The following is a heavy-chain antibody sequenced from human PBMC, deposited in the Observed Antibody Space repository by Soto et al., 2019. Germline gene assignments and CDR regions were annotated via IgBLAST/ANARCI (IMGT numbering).Heavy chain of an antibody. J-gene: IGHJ6*03. CDR2: ISYDGSNK. D-gene: IGHD6-13*01. CDR1: GFTFSSYG. CDR3: AKDHSSSWYYYYYMDV. V-gene: IGHV3-30*18. Sequence: GGSLRLSCAASGFTFSSYGMHWVRQAPGKGLEWVAVISYDGSNKYYADSVKGRFTISRDNSKNTLYLQMNGLRAEDTAVYYCAKDHSSSWYYYYYMDVWGKGTTVTVSS.